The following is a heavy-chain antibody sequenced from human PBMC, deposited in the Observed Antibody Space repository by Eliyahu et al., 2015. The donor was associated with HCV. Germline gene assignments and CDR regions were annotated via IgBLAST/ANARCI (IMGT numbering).Heavy chain of an antibody. Sequence: VSYISSSGSTIYYADSVKGRFTISRDNAKNSLYLQMNSLRAEDTAVYYCARSPPREYFQHWGQGTLVTVSS. V-gene: IGHV3-11*01. J-gene: IGHJ1*01. CDR3: ARSPPREYFQH. CDR2: ISSSGSTI.